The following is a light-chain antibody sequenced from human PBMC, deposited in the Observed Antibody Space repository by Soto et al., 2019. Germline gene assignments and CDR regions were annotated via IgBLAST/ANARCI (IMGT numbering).Light chain of an antibody. CDR1: SSDVGAYNY. Sequence: QSALTQPASVSGSPGQSITISCTGTSSDVGAYNYVAWYQQYPGKAPKLMIYEVSNRPSGVSNRFSGSKSGNTAFLTISGLQVEDEADYYCSSYTSTGTRVFGTGTKVTVL. CDR3: SSYTSTGTRV. V-gene: IGLV2-14*01. J-gene: IGLJ1*01. CDR2: EVS.